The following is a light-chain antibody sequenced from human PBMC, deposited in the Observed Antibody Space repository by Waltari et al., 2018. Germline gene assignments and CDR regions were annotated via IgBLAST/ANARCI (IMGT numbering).Light chain of an antibody. CDR2: GAS. CDR3: QQYDKWPLT. V-gene: IGKV3-15*01. CDR1: QSISNH. J-gene: IGKJ4*01. Sequence: EVVMTQSPATLSVSPGERATLSCRASQSISNHLAWYQQKPGQAPRLLVYGASTRATGIPARFSDSVSGTEFTLTISGLQSEDFAVYYCQQYDKWPLTFGGGTRVEI.